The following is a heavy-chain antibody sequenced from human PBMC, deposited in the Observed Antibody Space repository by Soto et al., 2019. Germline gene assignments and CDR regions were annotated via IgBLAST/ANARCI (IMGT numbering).Heavy chain of an antibody. J-gene: IGHJ6*02. CDR1: GYSFASYW. V-gene: IGHV5-51*01. CDR3: ARPCSFTLGFHHDGMDV. D-gene: IGHD6-6*01. Sequence: GESVKISCQGSGYSFASYWIGWVRQMPGKDLEWMGIIYPGDSDTRYSPSFQGQVTISAGKSLRTAYLQWNKLHPLYTAFYFCARPCSFTLGFHHDGMDVWGQETPVTV. CDR2: IYPGDSDT.